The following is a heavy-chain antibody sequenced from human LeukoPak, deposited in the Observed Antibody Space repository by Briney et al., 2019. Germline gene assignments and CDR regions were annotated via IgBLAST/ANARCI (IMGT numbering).Heavy chain of an antibody. CDR1: GGSISSSSYY. V-gene: IGHV4-39*07. D-gene: IGHD3-9*01. J-gene: IGHJ3*02. CDR2: IYYSGST. Sequence: SETLSLTCTVSGGSISSSSYYWGWIRQPPGKGLEWIGSIYYSGSTNYNPSLQSRVTISLDKSKNQFSLKLSSVTAADTAVYYCAMSGVYDILTGYYRDDAFEIWGQGTTVTVSS. CDR3: AMSGVYDILTGYYRDDAFEI.